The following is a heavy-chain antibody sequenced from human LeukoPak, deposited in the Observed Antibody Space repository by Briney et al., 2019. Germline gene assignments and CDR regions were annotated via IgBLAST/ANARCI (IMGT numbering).Heavy chain of an antibody. J-gene: IGHJ5*02. V-gene: IGHV1-2*02. D-gene: IGHD6-13*01. CDR2: INPNSGGT. Sequence: ASVKVSCKASGYTFTGNYMHWVRQAPGQGLEWMGWINPNSGGTNYAQKFQGRVTMTRDTSISTAYMELSRLRSDDTTVYYCAREYSSSWYNSPRFDPWGQGTLVTVSS. CDR1: GYTFTGNY. CDR3: AREYSSSWYNSPRFDP.